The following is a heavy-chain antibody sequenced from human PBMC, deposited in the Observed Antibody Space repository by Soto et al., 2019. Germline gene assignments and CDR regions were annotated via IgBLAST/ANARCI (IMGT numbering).Heavy chain of an antibody. CDR1: GGTFSSYA. J-gene: IGHJ6*02. CDR2: IIPIFGTA. D-gene: IGHD3-10*01. CDR3: ARVLTMVRGVIISSYYYYYGMDV. Sequence: SVKVFCKASGGTFSSYAISWVRQAPGQGLEWMGGIIPIFGTANYAQKFQGRVTITADESTSTAYMELSSLRSEDTAVYYCARVLTMVRGVIISSYYYYYGMDVWGQGTTVTVSS. V-gene: IGHV1-69*13.